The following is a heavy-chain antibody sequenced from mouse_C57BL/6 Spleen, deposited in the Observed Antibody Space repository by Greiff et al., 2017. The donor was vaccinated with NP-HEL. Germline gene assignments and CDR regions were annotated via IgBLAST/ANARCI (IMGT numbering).Heavy chain of an antibody. CDR2: ISYSGST. D-gene: IGHD1-1*01. V-gene: IGHV3-1*01. CDR1: GYSITSGYD. CDR3: ARENYYGWFFDY. Sequence: EVQLQESGPGMVKPSQSLSLTCTVTGYSITSGYDWHWIRHFPGNKLEWMGYISYSGSTNYNPSLKSRISITHDTSKNHFFLKLNSVTTEDTATYYCARENYYGWFFDYWGQGTTLTVSS. J-gene: IGHJ2*01.